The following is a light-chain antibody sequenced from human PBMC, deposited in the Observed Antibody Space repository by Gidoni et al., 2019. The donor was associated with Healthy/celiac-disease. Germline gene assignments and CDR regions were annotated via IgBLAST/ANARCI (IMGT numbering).Light chain of an antibody. J-gene: IGLJ1*01. V-gene: IGLV1-40*01. CDR3: QSYDSSLSGNV. CDR2: GTS. Sequence: QSVLTQTPSVSGAPGPRVTISCTGSSSNIGAGYDVHWYQQLPGTAPKLLIYGTSNRPSGVPDRFSGSKSGTSASLAITGLQAEDEADYYCQSYDSSLSGNVFGTGTKVTVL. CDR1: SSNIGAGYD.